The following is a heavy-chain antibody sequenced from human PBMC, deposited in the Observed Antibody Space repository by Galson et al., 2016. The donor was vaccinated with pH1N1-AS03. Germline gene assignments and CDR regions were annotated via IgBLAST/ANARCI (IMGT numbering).Heavy chain of an antibody. D-gene: IGHD3-10*01. J-gene: IGHJ4*02. CDR1: GFSLNDGGLG. V-gene: IGHV2-5*01. CDR3: AHRFYGSGASFFDF. Sequence: PALVKPTQTLTLTCTFSGFSLNDGGLGVGWIRQPPGKALEWLGMIYWHDDKRYNPSMQNRLTLTQGVSKNEVALQMTNVDPEDTATYYCAHRFYGSGASFFDFWGQGIVVVVS. CDR2: IYWHDDK.